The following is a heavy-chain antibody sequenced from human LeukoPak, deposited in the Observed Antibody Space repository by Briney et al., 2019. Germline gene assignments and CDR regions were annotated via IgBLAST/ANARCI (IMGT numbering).Heavy chain of an antibody. V-gene: IGHV4-30-4*01. D-gene: IGHD2-15*01. J-gene: IGHJ4*02. Sequence: SHTLSLTCTVSGGSISSGDYCWSWIRQPPGKGLEWNGYIYYSGSTYYNPSLKSRVTISVDTSKNQFSLKLSSVTAADTAVYYCARVRRYCGGGSCYDFDYWGQGTLVTVSS. CDR3: ARVRRYCGGGSCYDFDY. CDR2: IYYSGST. CDR1: GGSISSGDYC.